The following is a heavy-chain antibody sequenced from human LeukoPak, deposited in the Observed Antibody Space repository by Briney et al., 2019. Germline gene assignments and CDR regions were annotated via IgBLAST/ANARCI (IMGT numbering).Heavy chain of an antibody. V-gene: IGHV3-30-3*01. D-gene: IGHD1-26*01. CDR1: GFTFSSYA. CDR2: ISYDGSNK. Sequence: PGGSLRLSCAASGFTFSSYAMHWVRQAPGKGLEWVAVISYDGSNKYYADSVKGRFTISRDNSKNTLYLQMNSLRAEGTAVYYCARVVKEGAPGGYFDYWGQGTLVTVSS. J-gene: IGHJ4*02. CDR3: ARVVKEGAPGGYFDY.